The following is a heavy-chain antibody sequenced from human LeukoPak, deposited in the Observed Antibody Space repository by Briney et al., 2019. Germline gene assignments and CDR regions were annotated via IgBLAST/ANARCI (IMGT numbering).Heavy chain of an antibody. J-gene: IGHJ6*03. CDR2: IYTSGST. Sequence: PSETLSLTCTVSGGSISSYFWSWIRQPAGKGLEWIGRIYTSGSTNYNPSLKSRVTMSVDTSKNQFSLKLSSVTAADAAVYYCARSYCSSTSCYTGGYYYYMDVWGKGTTVTVSS. D-gene: IGHD2-2*02. CDR1: GGSISSYF. CDR3: ARSYCSSTSCYTGGYYYYMDV. V-gene: IGHV4-4*07.